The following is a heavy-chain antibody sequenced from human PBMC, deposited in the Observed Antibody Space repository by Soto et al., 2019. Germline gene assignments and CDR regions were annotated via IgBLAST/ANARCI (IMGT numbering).Heavy chain of an antibody. V-gene: IGHV6-1*01. Sequence: SQAVSLTCVSSGDRVSSNSGAWNWIRQSPSRGLEWLGRTYYRSKWYNDYAVSVKSRITINPDTSKNQFSLQLNSVTPEDTAVYYCARDGYSSGWYLGPYYYYGMDVWGQGTTVTVSS. CDR3: ARDGYSSGWYLGPYYYYGMDV. J-gene: IGHJ6*02. CDR2: TYYRSKWYN. CDR1: GDRVSSNSGA. D-gene: IGHD6-19*01.